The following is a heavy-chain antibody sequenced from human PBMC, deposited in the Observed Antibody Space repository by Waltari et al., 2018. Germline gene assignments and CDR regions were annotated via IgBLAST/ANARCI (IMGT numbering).Heavy chain of an antibody. Sequence: QLQLQESGPGLVKPSKTLSLTCTVSGCSISSSSYYWGWIRQPPGKGLEWIGSIYYSGSTYYNPSLKSRVTISVDTSKNQFSLKLSSVTAADTAVYYCATPRGYRSLTEYFDYWGQGTLVTVSS. V-gene: IGHV4-39*07. J-gene: IGHJ4*02. D-gene: IGHD3-16*02. CDR1: GCSISSSSYY. CDR3: ATPRGYRSLTEYFDY. CDR2: IYYSGST.